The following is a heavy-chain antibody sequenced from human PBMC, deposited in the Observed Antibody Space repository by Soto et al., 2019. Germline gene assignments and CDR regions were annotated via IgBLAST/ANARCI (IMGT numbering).Heavy chain of an antibody. D-gene: IGHD3-16*02. Sequence: GGSLRLSCAGSGFTFSDAWLTWIRQAPGRGLEWVGRIKSRADGGTADYAAAVNGRFTFSRHDSENTMYLQMNSLKTEDTAFYYCTTGDMSKGRYFWGQGALVTVSS. V-gene: IGHV3-15*01. J-gene: IGHJ4*02. CDR3: TTGDMSKGRYF. CDR2: IKSRADGGTA. CDR1: GFTFSDAW.